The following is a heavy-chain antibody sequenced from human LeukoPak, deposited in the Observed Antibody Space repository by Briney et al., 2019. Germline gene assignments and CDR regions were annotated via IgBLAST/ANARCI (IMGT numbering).Heavy chain of an antibody. J-gene: IGHJ6*03. CDR2: IYHSGST. V-gene: IGHV4-38-2*01. D-gene: IGHD2-15*01. CDR3: ARLPSATYYYYYMDV. Sequence: PSETLSLTCAVSGYSISSGYYWGWIRQPPGKGLEWIGSIYHSGSTYYNPSLKSRVTISVDTSKHQFSLKLSSVTAADTAVYYCARLPSATYYYYYMDVWGKGTTVTVSS. CDR1: GYSISSGYY.